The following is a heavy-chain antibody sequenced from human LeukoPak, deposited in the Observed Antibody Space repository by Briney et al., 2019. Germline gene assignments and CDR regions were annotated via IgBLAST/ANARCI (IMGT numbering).Heavy chain of an antibody. J-gene: IGHJ3*02. CDR3: ARSYSSGWYSGLRNDAFDI. V-gene: IGHV2-70*04. Sequence: PRPALVKPTQTLTLTCTFSVFSLSTTGMRVSWIRQPPGKALEWLAHIDWDDDKFYTTSLKTRLTISKDTSKNQVVLTMTNMDPVDTATYYCARSYSSGWYSGLRNDAFDIWGQGTMVTVSS. D-gene: IGHD6-19*01. CDR1: VFSLSTTGMR. CDR2: IDWDDDK.